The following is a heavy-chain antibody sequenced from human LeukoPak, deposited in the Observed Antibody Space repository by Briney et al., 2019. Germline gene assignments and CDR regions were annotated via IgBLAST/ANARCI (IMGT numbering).Heavy chain of an antibody. Sequence: GRSLRLSCTVSGFTFDDYAMHWVRQAPGKGLEWVSGISWNSGSIGYADSVKGRFTISRDNAKNSLYLQMNSLRAEDTALYYCAKDIAAAGTGWYFDLWGRGTLVTVSS. D-gene: IGHD6-13*01. V-gene: IGHV3-9*01. J-gene: IGHJ2*01. CDR1: GFTFDDYA. CDR3: AKDIAAAGTGWYFDL. CDR2: ISWNSGSI.